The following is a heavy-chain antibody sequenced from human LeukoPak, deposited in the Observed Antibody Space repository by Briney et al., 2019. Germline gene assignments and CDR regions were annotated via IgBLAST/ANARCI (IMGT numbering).Heavy chain of an antibody. CDR2: IYHSGST. J-gene: IGHJ4*02. CDR3: ASLEGVDY. V-gene: IGHV4-38-2*01. Sequence: SETLSLTCAVSGYSISSGYYWGWIRQPPGKGLEWIGSIYHSGSTYYNPSLKSRVTISVDTSKNQFSLKLSSVTAADTAVYYCASLEGVDYWGQGTLVTVSS. D-gene: IGHD3-10*01. CDR1: GYSISSGYY.